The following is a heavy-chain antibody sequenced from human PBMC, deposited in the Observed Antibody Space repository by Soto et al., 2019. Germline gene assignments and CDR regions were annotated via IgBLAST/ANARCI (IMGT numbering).Heavy chain of an antibody. Sequence: SVKVSCKASGGTFSSYTISWVRQAPGQGLEWMGRIIPILGIANYAQKFQGRVTITADKSTSTAYMELSSLRSEDTAVYYCAIDADGISWYDLFAPWGQGTLVTVSS. V-gene: IGHV1-69*04. D-gene: IGHD6-13*01. CDR1: GGTFSSYT. CDR2: IIPILGIA. CDR3: AIDADGISWYDLFAP. J-gene: IGHJ5*02.